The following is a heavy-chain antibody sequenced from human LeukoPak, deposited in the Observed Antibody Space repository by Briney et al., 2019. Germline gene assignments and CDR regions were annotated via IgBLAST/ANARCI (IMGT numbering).Heavy chain of an antibody. Sequence: GGSLRLSCAASGFTFSSYSMNWVRQPPGKGLEWVSHISSSGGYIYQADSVKGRFTISRDNAKNSLYLQMNSLRPEDTAVYYCARVGCSSTSCYEWGQGTLVTVSS. J-gene: IGHJ4*02. D-gene: IGHD2-2*01. V-gene: IGHV3-21*01. CDR3: ARVGCSSTSCYE. CDR1: GFTFSSYS. CDR2: ISSSGGYI.